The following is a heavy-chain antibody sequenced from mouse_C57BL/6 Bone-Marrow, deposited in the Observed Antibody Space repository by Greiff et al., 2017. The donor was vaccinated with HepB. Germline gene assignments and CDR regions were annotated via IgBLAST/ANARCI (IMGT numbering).Heavy chain of an antibody. CDR2: ISYDGSN. CDR3: AREDLYYYSSSYLYWYFDV. CDR1: GYSITSGYY. J-gene: IGHJ1*03. V-gene: IGHV3-6*01. D-gene: IGHD1-1*01. Sequence: VQLQQSGPGLVKPSQSLSLTCSVTGYSITSGYYWNWIRQFPGNKLEWMGYISYDGSNNYNPSLKNRISITRDTSKNQFFLKLNSVTTEDTATYYCAREDLYYYSSSYLYWYFDVWGTGTTVTVSS.